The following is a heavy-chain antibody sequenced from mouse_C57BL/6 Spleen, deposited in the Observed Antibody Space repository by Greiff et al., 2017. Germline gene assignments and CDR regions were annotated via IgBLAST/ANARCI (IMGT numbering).Heavy chain of an antibody. V-gene: IGHV8-8*01. D-gene: IGHD2-3*01. CDR3: ARTLYDGYYGDYFDY. CDR2: IWWDDDK. Sequence: QVTLKESGPGILQPSQTLSLTCSFSGFSLSTFGMGVGWIRQPSGKGLEWLAHIWWDDDKYYNPALKSRLTISKDTSKNQVFLKIANVDTADTATYYCARTLYDGYYGDYFDYWGQGTTLTVSS. J-gene: IGHJ2*01. CDR1: GFSLSTFGMG.